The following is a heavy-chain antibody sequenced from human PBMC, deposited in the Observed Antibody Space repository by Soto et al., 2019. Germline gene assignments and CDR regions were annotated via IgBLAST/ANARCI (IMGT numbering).Heavy chain of an antibody. J-gene: IGHJ4*02. D-gene: IGHD3-9*01. CDR2: IKSKTDGGTT. V-gene: IGHV3-15*01. CDR1: GFTFSDAW. Sequence: GGSLRLSCAASGFTFSDAWMSWVRQAPGKGLEWVGRIKSKTDGGTTDYAAPVKGRFTISRDDSKNTLYLQMNSLKTEDTAVYYCTTXPWLDYDIWTGYYNADYWGQGTLVTVSS. CDR3: TTXPWLDYDIWTGYYNADY.